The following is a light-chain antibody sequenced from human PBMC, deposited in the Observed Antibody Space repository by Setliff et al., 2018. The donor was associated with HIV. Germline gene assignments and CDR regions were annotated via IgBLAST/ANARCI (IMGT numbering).Light chain of an antibody. CDR3: SSYSSSTTPYV. CDR1: NSDIGTYNY. J-gene: IGLJ1*01. V-gene: IGLV2-14*03. CDR2: DVS. Sequence: QSALTQPASVSGSPGQSMTISCTGTNSDIGTYNYVSWYQQHPGKAPELMIYDVSNRPSGISNRFSGSKSGNAASLTISGLQAEDEADYFCSSYSSSTTPYVFGTGTKVTVL.